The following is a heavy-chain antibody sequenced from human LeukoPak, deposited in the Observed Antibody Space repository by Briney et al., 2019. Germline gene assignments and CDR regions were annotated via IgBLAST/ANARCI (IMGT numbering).Heavy chain of an antibody. CDR2: INPNSGGT. Sequence: ASVKVSCKASGYTFTGYYMHWVRQAPGQGLEWMGWINPNSGGTNYARKFQGRVTMTRDTSISTAYMELSRLRSDDTAVYYCAREVSSSWNYYYYYMDVWGKGTTVTVSS. CDR3: AREVSSSWNYYYYYMDV. D-gene: IGHD6-13*01. CDR1: GYTFTGYY. J-gene: IGHJ6*03. V-gene: IGHV1-2*02.